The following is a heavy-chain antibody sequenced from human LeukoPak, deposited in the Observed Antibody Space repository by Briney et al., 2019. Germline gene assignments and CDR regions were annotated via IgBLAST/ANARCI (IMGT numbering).Heavy chain of an antibody. Sequence: SEILSLTCTVSGGSISSYYWSWIRQPPGKGLEWIGYIYYSGSTNYNPSLKSRVTISVDTSKNQFSLKLSSVTAADTAVYYCARDRYSYGVDYWGQGTLVTVSS. D-gene: IGHD5-18*01. V-gene: IGHV4-59*01. CDR2: IYYSGST. CDR3: ARDRYSYGVDY. J-gene: IGHJ4*02. CDR1: GGSISSYY.